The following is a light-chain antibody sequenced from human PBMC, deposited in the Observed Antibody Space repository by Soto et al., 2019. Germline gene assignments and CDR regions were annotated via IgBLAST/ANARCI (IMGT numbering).Light chain of an antibody. J-gene: IGKJ1*01. V-gene: IGKV3-15*01. CDR1: QSVSSN. CDR2: GAS. CDR3: QQYNNWPPWT. Sequence: IVVKQSPATLSVSPGERATLSCRASQSVSSNLAWYQQKPGQAPRLLIYGASTRATGIPARFSGSGSGTEFTLTISSLQSADFAVYYCQQYNNWPPWTFGQGTKVDIK.